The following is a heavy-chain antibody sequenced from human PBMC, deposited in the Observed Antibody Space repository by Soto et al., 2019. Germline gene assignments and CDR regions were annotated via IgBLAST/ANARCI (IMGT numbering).Heavy chain of an antibody. CDR3: AKDRSPYYYGSGIYSVILTLFDY. D-gene: IGHD3-10*01. Sequence: PGGSLRLSCAASGFTFSSYAMSWVRQAPGKGLEWVSAISGSGGSTYYADSVKGRFTISRDNSKNTLYLQMNSLRAEDTAVYYCAKDRSPYYYGSGIYSVILTLFDYWGQGTLVTVSS. CDR2: ISGSGGST. J-gene: IGHJ4*02. V-gene: IGHV3-23*01. CDR1: GFTFSSYA.